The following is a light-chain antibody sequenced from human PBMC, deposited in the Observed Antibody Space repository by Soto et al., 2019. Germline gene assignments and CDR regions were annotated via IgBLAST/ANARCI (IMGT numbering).Light chain of an antibody. CDR3: QQSSSTPQT. V-gene: IGKV1-39*01. J-gene: IGKJ4*01. Sequence: DIQMTQNPSYVSSSVRDRVTITCMASQSISSYLHWYQQKPGKAPKLLINVASTLQSGVPSRFSGSGSGTDFALAITSLQPEDFATYYCQQSSSTPQTFGGGTKVDIK. CDR2: VAS. CDR1: QSISSY.